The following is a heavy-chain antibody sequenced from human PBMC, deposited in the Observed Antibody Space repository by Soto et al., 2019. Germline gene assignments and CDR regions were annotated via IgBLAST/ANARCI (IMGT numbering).Heavy chain of an antibody. CDR1: GYSFTSYW. D-gene: IGHD3-22*01. V-gene: IGHV5-10-1*01. Sequence: PGESLKISCKGSGYSFTSYWISWVRQMPGKGLEWMGRIDPSDSYTNYSPSFQGHVTISADKSISTAYLQWSSLKAPDTAMYYCARHEGVHYYDSSGYNWFYPWGQGTLVTVSS. CDR3: ARHEGVHYYDSSGYNWFYP. J-gene: IGHJ5*02. CDR2: IDPSDSYT.